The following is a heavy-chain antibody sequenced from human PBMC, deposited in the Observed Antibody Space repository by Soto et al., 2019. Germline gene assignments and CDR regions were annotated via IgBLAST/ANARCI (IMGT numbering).Heavy chain of an antibody. CDR3: ASMWRRGGSDWFDP. D-gene: IGHD2-15*01. CDR1: GFTFSSYS. V-gene: IGHV3-21*01. J-gene: IGHJ5*02. CDR2: ISSSSSYI. Sequence: GGSLRLSCAASGFTFSSYSMNWVRQAPGKGLEWVSSISSSSSYIYYADSVKGRFTISRDNAKNSLYLQMNSLRAEDTAVYYCASMWRRGGSDWFDPWGQGTLVTSPQ.